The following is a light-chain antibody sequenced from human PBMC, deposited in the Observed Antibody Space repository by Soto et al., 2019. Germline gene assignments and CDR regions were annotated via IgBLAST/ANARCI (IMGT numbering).Light chain of an antibody. CDR3: SSYTRSSTVV. V-gene: IGLV2-14*01. CDR2: DVS. Sequence: QSALTQPASVSGSPGQSITISCTGSSNDVGGYNYVSWYQQHPGKAPKLMIYDVSNRPSGVSNRFSGSKSGNTASLTISGLQAEDEADYYCSSYTRSSTVVFGGGTKLTVL. CDR1: SNDVGGYNY. J-gene: IGLJ2*01.